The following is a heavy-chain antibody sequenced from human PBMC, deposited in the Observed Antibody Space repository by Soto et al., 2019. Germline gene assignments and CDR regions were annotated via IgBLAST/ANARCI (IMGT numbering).Heavy chain of an antibody. CDR3: ARHAIRVATIIDY. CDR1: GFTVSTHA. CDR2: IWYDGTEK. Sequence: QVQLVESGGGVVQPGRSLRLSCAASGFTVSTHAMHWVRQAPGKGLEWVAVIWYDGTEKHYADSVKGRFTISRDNSKNMLFLQINSLTAEDTAIYYCARHAIRVATIIDYWGQGTLVTVSS. D-gene: IGHD5-12*01. V-gene: IGHV3-33*01. J-gene: IGHJ4*02.